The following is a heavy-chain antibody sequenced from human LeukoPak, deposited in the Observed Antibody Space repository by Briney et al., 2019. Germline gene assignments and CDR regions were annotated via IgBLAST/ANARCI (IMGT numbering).Heavy chain of an antibody. D-gene: IGHD6-13*01. J-gene: IGHJ6*02. CDR1: GFTFSSYA. Sequence: GGSLRLSCAASGFTFSSYAMHWVRQAPGKGLEWVAVISYDGGNKYYADSVTGRFTISRDNSKNTLYLQMNSLRPEDTAVFYCARDLRYSSSWYYYGLDVWGQGTTVTVSS. CDR2: ISYDGGNK. V-gene: IGHV3-30-3*01. CDR3: ARDLRYSSSWYYYGLDV.